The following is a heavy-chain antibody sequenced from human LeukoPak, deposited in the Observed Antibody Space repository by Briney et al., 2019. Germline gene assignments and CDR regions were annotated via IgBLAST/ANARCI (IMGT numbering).Heavy chain of an antibody. CDR1: GFTFSSYA. CDR3: ARDRPNYYDSSGHYYRRDGDY. J-gene: IGHJ4*02. V-gene: IGHV3-23*01. D-gene: IGHD3-22*01. CDR2: ISGSGGST. Sequence: GGSMRLSCAASGFTFSSYAMSWVRQAPGKGLEWVSAISGSGGSTCYADSVKGRFTVSRDNSKNTLYLQMNSLRAEDTAVYYCARDRPNYYDSSGHYYRRDGDYWGQGTLVTVSS.